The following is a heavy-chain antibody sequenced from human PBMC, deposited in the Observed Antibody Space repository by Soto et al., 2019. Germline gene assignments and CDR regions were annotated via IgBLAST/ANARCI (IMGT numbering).Heavy chain of an antibody. J-gene: IGHJ4*02. CDR3: ASATGFNFFDS. D-gene: IGHD3-9*01. CDR1: GGSFSSSTYY. V-gene: IGHV4-39*01. CDR2: IFHSRST. Sequence: QLQLQESGPRLVKPAETLSLTCIVSGGSFSSSTYYGGWIRQPPGKGLEWIGSIFHSRSTYYNPSLKSRVTPSVDTSQNRFYLRLCFVTAADTAVYYCASATGFNFFDSWGQGTLVTVSS.